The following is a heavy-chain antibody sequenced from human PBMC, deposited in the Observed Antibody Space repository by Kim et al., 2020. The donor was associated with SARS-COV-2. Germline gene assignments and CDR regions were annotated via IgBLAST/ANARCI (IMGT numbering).Heavy chain of an antibody. CDR3: ARTHGYWAYYGMDV. J-gene: IGHJ6*02. CDR2: IWYDGSNK. CDR1: GFTFSSYG. Sequence: GGSLRLSCAASGFTFSSYGMHWVRQAPGKGLEWVAVIWYDGSNKYYADSVKGRFTISRDNSKNTLYLQMNSLRAEDTAVYYCARTHGYWAYYGMDVWGQGTTVTVSS. V-gene: IGHV3-33*01. D-gene: IGHD2-21*01.